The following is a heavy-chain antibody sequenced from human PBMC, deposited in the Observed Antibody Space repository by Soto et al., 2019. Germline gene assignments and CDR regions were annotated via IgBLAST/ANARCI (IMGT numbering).Heavy chain of an antibody. Sequence: GGSLRLSCTDSGSTFGDYAMSWFRQAPGKGLEWVGFIRSKAYGGTTEYAASVRGRFTISRDDSKSIAYLQMNSLKTEDTAVYYCTSSSWYGAFDIWGQGTMVTVSS. J-gene: IGHJ3*02. D-gene: IGHD6-13*01. V-gene: IGHV3-49*03. CDR1: GSTFGDYA. CDR2: IRSKAYGGTT. CDR3: TSSSWYGAFDI.